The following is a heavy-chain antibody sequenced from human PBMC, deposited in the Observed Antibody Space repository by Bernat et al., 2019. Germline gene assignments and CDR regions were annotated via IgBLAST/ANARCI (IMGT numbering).Heavy chain of an antibody. J-gene: IGHJ4*02. D-gene: IGHD6-19*01. V-gene: IGHV3-15*07. Sequence: EVQLAESGGGLVKPGGSLRLSCAASGFTFSNAWMNWVRQAPGKGLEWVGRIKSKTDGGTTDYAAPVKGRFTISRDDSKNTLYLQMNSLKTEDTAVYYCTTPQVKWLVAEGVDYWGQGTLVTVSS. CDR1: GFTFSNAW. CDR2: IKSKTDGGTT. CDR3: TTPQVKWLVAEGVDY.